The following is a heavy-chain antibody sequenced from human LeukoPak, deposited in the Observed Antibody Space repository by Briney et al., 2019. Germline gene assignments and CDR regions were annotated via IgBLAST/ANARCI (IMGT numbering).Heavy chain of an antibody. J-gene: IGHJ4*02. CDR1: GYTFTSYA. Sequence: GASVKVSCKASGYTFTSYAMNWVRQAPGQGLEWMGWINTNTGNPTYAQGFTGRFVLSLDTSVSTAYLQITGPKAEDTAVYYCARPLEGYNFPGESGVWGQGTLVTVSS. CDR3: ARPLEGYNFPGESGV. V-gene: IGHV7-4-1*02. D-gene: IGHD5-24*01. CDR2: INTNTGNP.